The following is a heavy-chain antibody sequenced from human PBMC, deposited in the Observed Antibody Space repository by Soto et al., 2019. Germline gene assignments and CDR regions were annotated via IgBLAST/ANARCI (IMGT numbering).Heavy chain of an antibody. J-gene: IGHJ4*02. CDR3: ARGAPGYYDFWSGPNYFDY. V-gene: IGHV1-18*01. CDR1: GYTFTSYG. D-gene: IGHD3-3*01. Sequence: ASVKVSCKASGYTFTSYGISWVRQAPGQGLEWMGWISAYNGNTNYAQKLQGRVTMTTDTSTSTAYMELRSLRSDDTAVYYCARGAPGYYDFWSGPNYFDYWGQGTLVTVSS. CDR2: ISAYNGNT.